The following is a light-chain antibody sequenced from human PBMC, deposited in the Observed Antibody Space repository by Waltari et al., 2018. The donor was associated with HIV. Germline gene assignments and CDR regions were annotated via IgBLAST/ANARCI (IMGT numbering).Light chain of an antibody. CDR1: SSNIGDNT. J-gene: IGLJ2*01. CDR2: PNT. V-gene: IGLV1-44*01. CDR3: ATWDDSLNGHVV. Sequence: QSVLTQPPSASGTPGQRVTISCSGSSSNIGDNTVNWYQQLPGTAPKPLIYPNTQRPSGVPARFSGPKSGTSASLAISGLQSEDEADYYCATWDDSLNGHVVFGGGTKLTVL.